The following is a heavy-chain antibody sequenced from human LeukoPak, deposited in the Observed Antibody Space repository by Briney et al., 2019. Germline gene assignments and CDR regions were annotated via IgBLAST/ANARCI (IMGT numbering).Heavy chain of an antibody. CDR2: IIPILGIA. D-gene: IGHD1-26*01. V-gene: IGHV1-69*02. J-gene: IGHJ4*02. CDR3: ARSSGSYSPVAY. Sequence: SVKVSCKASGGTFISYTISWVRQAPGQGLEWMGRIIPILGIANYAQKFQGRVTITADKSTSTAYMELSSLRSEDTAVYYCARSSGSYSPVAYWGQGTLVTVSS. CDR1: GGTFISYT.